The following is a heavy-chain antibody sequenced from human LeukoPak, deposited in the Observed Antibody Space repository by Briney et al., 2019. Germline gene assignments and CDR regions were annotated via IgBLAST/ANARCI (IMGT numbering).Heavy chain of an antibody. V-gene: IGHV3-48*03. CDR2: ISSSGSII. J-gene: IGHJ6*03. CDR3: ASGDCYSCDYHYYMDV. CDR1: GFTFSSYE. Sequence: PGGSLRLSCAASGFTFSSYEMNWVRQAPGKGLEWVSYISSSGSIIYYADSVKGRFTISRDNAKNSLYLQMNSLSAEDTAVYYCASGDCYSCDYHYYMDVWGKGTTVTISS. D-gene: IGHD2-21*02.